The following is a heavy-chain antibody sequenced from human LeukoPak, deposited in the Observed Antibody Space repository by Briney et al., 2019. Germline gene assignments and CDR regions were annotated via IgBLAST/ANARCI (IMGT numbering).Heavy chain of an antibody. CDR3: ARHRDGYNYYFDY. V-gene: IGHV4-4*09. CDR1: GGSISSYY. J-gene: IGHJ4*02. CDR2: IYTSGNT. D-gene: IGHD5-24*01. Sequence: SETLSLTCTVSGGSISSYYWNWIRQPPGKGLEWIGYIYTSGNTNYNPSLKSRVTISVDTSKNQLSLKLSSVTAADAAVYYCARHRDGYNYYFDYWGQGTLVTVSS.